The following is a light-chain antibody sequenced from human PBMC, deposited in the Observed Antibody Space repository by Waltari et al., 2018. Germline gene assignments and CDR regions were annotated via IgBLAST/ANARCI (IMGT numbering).Light chain of an antibody. CDR1: SSDVGGYNY. Sequence: QSALTQPASVSGSPGQSITISCTGTSSDVGGYNYVIWYQQHPGKAPKVMIYDVNNRPSGVSNRFSGSKSGNTASLTISGLQAEDEADYYCGSYTSSTTPYVFGTGTKVTVL. CDR3: GSYTSSTTPYV. CDR2: DVN. V-gene: IGLV2-14*01. J-gene: IGLJ1*01.